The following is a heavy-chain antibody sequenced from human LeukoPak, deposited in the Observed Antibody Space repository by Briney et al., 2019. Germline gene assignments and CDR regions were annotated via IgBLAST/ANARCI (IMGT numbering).Heavy chain of an antibody. CDR3: AELGITMIGGV. V-gene: IGHV3-30*18. CDR2: ISYDGSNK. Sequence: GGSLRLSCAASGFTFRSYGMHWVRQAPGKGLEWVAVISYDGSNKYYADSVKGRFTISRDNSKNTLYLQMNSLRAEDTAVYYCAELGITMIGGVWGKGTTATISS. D-gene: IGHD3-10*02. CDR1: GFTFRSYG. J-gene: IGHJ6*04.